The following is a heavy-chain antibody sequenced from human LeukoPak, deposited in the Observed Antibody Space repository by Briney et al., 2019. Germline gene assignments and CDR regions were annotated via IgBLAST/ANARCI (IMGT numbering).Heavy chain of an antibody. J-gene: IGHJ4*02. CDR1: GGSISSYY. Sequence: SETLSLTCTVSGGSISSYYWSWIRQPPGKGLEWIGYIYYSGSTNYSPSLKSRVTISVDTSKNQFSLKLSSVTAADTAVYYCARFKRAGGWSYFDYWGQGTPVTVSS. CDR3: ARFKRAGGWSYFDY. CDR2: IYYSGST. D-gene: IGHD6-19*01. V-gene: IGHV4-59*01.